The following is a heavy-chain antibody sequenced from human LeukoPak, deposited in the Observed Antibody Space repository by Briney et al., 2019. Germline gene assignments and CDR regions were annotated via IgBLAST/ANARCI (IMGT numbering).Heavy chain of an antibody. D-gene: IGHD4-23*01. CDR3: ARDKTTVVTQVGNWYFDL. J-gene: IGHJ2*01. CDR1: GGSISSSSYY. CDR2: IYYSGST. Sequence: KPSETLSLTCTVSGGSISSSSYYWGWFRQHPGKGLEWIGYIYYSGSTYYNPSLKSRVTISVDTSKNQFSLKLSSVTAADTAVYYCARDKTTVVTQVGNWYFDLWGRGTLVTVSS. V-gene: IGHV4-31*03.